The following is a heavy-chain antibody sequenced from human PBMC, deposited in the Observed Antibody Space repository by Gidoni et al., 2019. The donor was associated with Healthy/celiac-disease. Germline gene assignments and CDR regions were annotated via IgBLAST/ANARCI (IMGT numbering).Heavy chain of an antibody. V-gene: IGHV3-33*01. Sequence: QVQLVESGGGVVQPGRSMRLSCAASGFTFSSYGMHWVRQAPGKGLEWVAVIWYDGCNKYYADSVKGRFTISRDNSKNTLYLQMNSLRAEDTAVYYCAREYFTYCGGDCSYFDYWGQGTLVTVSS. D-gene: IGHD2-21*01. CDR1: GFTFSSYG. CDR3: AREYFTYCGGDCSYFDY. CDR2: IWYDGCNK. J-gene: IGHJ4*02.